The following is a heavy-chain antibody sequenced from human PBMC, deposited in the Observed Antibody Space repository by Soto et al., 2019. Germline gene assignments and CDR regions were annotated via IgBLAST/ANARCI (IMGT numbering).Heavy chain of an antibody. D-gene: IGHD3-22*01. Sequence: PGGSLRLSCAASGFSFSSYWMSWVRQAPGKGLEWVANIKQDGSEKYYVDSVKGRFTISRDNAKNSLFLQMNSLRAEDTAVYYCARESYDSSGYIDYWGQGTLVTVSS. CDR1: GFSFSSYW. V-gene: IGHV3-7*04. CDR3: ARESYDSSGYIDY. CDR2: IKQDGSEK. J-gene: IGHJ4*02.